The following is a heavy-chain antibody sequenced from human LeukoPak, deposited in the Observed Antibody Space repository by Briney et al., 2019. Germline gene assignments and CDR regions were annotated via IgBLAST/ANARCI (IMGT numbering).Heavy chain of an antibody. V-gene: IGHV1-46*02. CDR3: ARGVFGELEKLMFQH. D-gene: IGHD3-10*02. CDR1: GYTFNSYY. J-gene: IGHJ1*01. Sequence: ASVKVSCKASGYTFNSYYIHWVRQAPGQGLEWMGIINPSGGSTRYPQKFQDRVTMTRDTSTSTVYVELSSLKSDDTAIYYCARGVFGELEKLMFQHWGQGTLVTVSS. CDR2: INPSGGST.